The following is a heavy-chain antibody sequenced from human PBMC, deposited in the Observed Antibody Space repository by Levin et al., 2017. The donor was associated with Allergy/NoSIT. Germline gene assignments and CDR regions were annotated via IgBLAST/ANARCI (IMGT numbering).Heavy chain of an antibody. J-gene: IGHJ4*02. Sequence: GESLKISCKASGYTFTSYDINWVRQATGQGLEWMGWMNPSNGNTGYPQKFQGRVTMTRNTSIRTAYMELSSLRSEDTAVYYCSRGLGWSDDFWGQGTLVTVSS. CDR1: GYTFTSYD. CDR2: MNPSNGNT. V-gene: IGHV1-8*01. CDR3: SRGLGWSDDF. D-gene: IGHD6-19*01.